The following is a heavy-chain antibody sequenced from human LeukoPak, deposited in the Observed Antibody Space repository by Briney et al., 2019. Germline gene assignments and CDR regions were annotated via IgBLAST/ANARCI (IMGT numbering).Heavy chain of an antibody. CDR1: GDSVSSNSAA. D-gene: IGHD6-13*01. J-gene: IGHJ6*02. Sequence: SQTLSLTCAISGDSVSSNSAAWNWIRQSPSRGLEWLGRTYYRSKWYNDYAVSVKSRITINPDTSKNQFSLQLNSVTPEDTAVYYCARDHEIAAAGIGYYYYGMDVWGQGTTVTVSS. V-gene: IGHV6-1*01. CDR3: ARDHEIAAAGIGYYYYGMDV. CDR2: TYYRSKWYN.